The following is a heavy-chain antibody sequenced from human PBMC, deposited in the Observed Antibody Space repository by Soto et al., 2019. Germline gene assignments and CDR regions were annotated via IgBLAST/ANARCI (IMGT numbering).Heavy chain of an antibody. Sequence: GGALRLSCAASGFTFSSYAMSWVRQAPGKGLEWVSAISGSGGSTYYADSVKGRFTISRDNSKNTLYLQMNSLRAEDTAVYYCAKDASGYVDIVATIDAYFDYWGQGTRVTVSS. CDR2: ISGSGGST. J-gene: IGHJ4*02. V-gene: IGHV3-23*01. CDR1: GFTFSSYA. D-gene: IGHD5-12*01. CDR3: AKDASGYVDIVATIDAYFDY.